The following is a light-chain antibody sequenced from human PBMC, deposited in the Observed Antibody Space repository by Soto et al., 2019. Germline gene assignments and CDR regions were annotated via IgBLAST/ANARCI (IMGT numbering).Light chain of an antibody. CDR3: QHYATYPLT. CDR1: QSVSSY. J-gene: IGKJ4*01. CDR2: DAS. V-gene: IGKV3-11*01. Sequence: EIVVTQSPATLSLSPGERATLSCRASQSVSSYLAWYQQKPGQAPRLLIYDASNRATGIPARFSGSGSGTEFTLTISRLDPEDFAVYYCQHYATYPLTFGGGTKVDIK.